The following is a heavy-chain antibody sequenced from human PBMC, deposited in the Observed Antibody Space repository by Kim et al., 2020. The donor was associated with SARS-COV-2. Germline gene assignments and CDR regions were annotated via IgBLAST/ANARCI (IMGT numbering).Heavy chain of an antibody. J-gene: IGHJ4*02. CDR2: ISADSGVT. V-gene: IGHV3-23*01. D-gene: IGHD3-9*01. CDR3: AKKGQAGYFPCDH. CDR1: GFSFTCCG. Sequence: GGSLRLSCVGSGFSFTCCGMGWVRQAPGQGLEWVSVISADSGVTYYADSVKGLFTISRDNSKNTLFLQMNSLRAEDTAVYYCAKKGQAGYFPCDHWGPGT.